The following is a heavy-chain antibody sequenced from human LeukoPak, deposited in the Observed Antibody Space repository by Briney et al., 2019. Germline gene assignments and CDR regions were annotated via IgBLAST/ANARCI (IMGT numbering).Heavy chain of an antibody. Sequence: GGSLRLSCAASGFTFTSYAMTWVRQAPGKGLEWVSIISGSGDSLQYADSVKGRFTISRDNSKNALYLQMNCLRAEDTAVYYCAKGAYGSGSYYRGFDYWGQGTLVTVSS. CDR3: AKGAYGSGSYYRGFDY. D-gene: IGHD3-10*01. V-gene: IGHV3-23*01. CDR2: ISGSGDSL. J-gene: IGHJ4*02. CDR1: GFTFTSYA.